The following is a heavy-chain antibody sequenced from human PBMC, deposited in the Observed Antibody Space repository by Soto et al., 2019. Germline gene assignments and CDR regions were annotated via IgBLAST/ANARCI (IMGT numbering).Heavy chain of an antibody. V-gene: IGHV4-59*01. Sequence: SETLSLTCTVSGGSISNYYWTWVRQPPGKGLEWIGYVYYSGSTNYNPSLESRVTISIDASKNQFSLKMKSVAAADTAVYYCVRDYLLTGFDPWGQGALVTVSS. J-gene: IGHJ5*02. CDR2: VYYSGST. CDR3: VRDYLLTGFDP. CDR1: GGSISNYY. D-gene: IGHD3-9*01.